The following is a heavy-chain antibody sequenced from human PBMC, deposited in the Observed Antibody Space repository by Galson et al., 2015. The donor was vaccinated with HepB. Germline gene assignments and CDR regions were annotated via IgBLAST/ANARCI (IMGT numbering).Heavy chain of an antibody. CDR1: GYTFTNYW. CDR3: VATPQGYGMDV. CDR2: INPSDSYT. Sequence: QSGAEVKKPGESLRISCQGSGYTFTNYWISWVRQKPGKGLEWMLNINPSDSYTNYNPSFQGHVSISADKSINTAYLQWSSLQASDTAMYYCVATPQGYGMDVRGHGTTVTVSS. V-gene: IGHV5-10-1*01. J-gene: IGHJ6*02.